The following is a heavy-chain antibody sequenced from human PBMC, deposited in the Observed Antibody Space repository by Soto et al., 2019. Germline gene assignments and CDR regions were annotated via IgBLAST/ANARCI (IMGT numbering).Heavy chain of an antibody. J-gene: IGHJ6*02. CDR2: ISAYNGNT. V-gene: IGHV1-18*01. CDR3: ASVSSRYYYGMDV. CDR1: GYTFTSYG. D-gene: IGHD6-6*01. Sequence: ASVKVSCKASGYTFTSYGMSWVRQAPGQGLEWMGWISAYNGNTNYAQKLQGRVTMTTDTSTSTAYMELRSLRSDDTAVYYCASVSSRYYYGMDVWGQGTTVTVSS.